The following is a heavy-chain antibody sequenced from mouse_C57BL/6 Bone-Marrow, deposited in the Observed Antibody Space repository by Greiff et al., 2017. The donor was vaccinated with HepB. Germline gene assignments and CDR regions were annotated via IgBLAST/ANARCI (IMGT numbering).Heavy chain of an antibody. CDR1: GYSITSGYY. CDR2: ISYDGSN. D-gene: IGHD1-1*01. J-gene: IGHJ4*01. Sequence: VQLKESGPGLVKPSQSLSLTCSVTGYSITSGYYWNWIRQFPGNKLEWMGYISYDGSNNYNPSLKNRISITRDTSKNQFFLKLNSVTTEDTATYYCASKSSGAMDYWGQGTSVTVSS. V-gene: IGHV3-6*01. CDR3: ASKSSGAMDY.